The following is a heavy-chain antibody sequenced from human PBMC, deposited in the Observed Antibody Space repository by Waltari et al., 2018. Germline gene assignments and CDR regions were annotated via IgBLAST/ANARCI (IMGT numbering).Heavy chain of an antibody. J-gene: IGHJ4*02. CDR1: GYTLTELS. Sequence: QVQLVQSGAEVKKPGASVKVSCKVSGYTLTELSMHWVRQAPGKGLEWMGGFDPEDGETIYAQKFQGRVTMTEETSTDTAYMELSSLRSEDTAVYYCATGPRWEKNRVQGYWGQGTLVTVSS. D-gene: IGHD1-1*01. V-gene: IGHV1-24*01. CDR2: FDPEDGET. CDR3: ATGPRWEKNRVQGY.